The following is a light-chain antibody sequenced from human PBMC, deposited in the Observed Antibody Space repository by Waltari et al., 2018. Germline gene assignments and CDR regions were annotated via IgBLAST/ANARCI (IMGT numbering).Light chain of an antibody. Sequence: QSALTQPASVSGSPGQSITLSCTGTSSDVGGYNYVSWYQQHPGKAPKLMISDVSKRPSGVSNRFTGSKSDNTASLTISGLQAEDEADYYCSSYTSSSTWVFGGGTKLTVL. CDR1: SSDVGGYNY. CDR2: DVS. V-gene: IGLV2-14*01. J-gene: IGLJ3*02. CDR3: SSYTSSSTWV.